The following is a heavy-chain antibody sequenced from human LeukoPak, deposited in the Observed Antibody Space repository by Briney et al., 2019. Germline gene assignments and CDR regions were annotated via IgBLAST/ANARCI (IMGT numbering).Heavy chain of an antibody. V-gene: IGHV3-30*02. D-gene: IGHD3-16*01. CDR1: GFTFSSFG. CDR3: LGESDAFDI. J-gene: IGHJ3*02. CDR2: IRYDGSIK. Sequence: PGGSLRLSCAASGFTFSSFGMQWVRQAPGKGLEWVAFIRYDGSIKYYADSVKGRFTIPRDNSQKTLYLQMNSLRAEDTAVYHCLGESDAFDIWGQGTMVTVSS.